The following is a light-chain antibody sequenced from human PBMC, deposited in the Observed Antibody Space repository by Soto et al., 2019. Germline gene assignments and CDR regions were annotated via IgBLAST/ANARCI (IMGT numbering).Light chain of an antibody. V-gene: IGKV1-39*01. J-gene: IGKJ2*01. CDR3: QQSYSTPPYT. CDR2: AAS. Sequence: DIQMTQSPSSLSASVGDRVTISCRASHYISTNLNWYQKKPGKAPKLLIHAASSLHSGVPSRFSGSGSGTDFTLTIDSLQPEDFATYYCQQSYSTPPYTFGQGTKLEIQ. CDR1: HYISTN.